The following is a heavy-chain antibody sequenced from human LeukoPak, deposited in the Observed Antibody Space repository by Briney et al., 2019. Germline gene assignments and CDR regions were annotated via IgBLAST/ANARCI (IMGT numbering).Heavy chain of an antibody. CDR2: ISYDGSNK. Sequence: TGGSLRLSCAASGFTFSSYAMHWVRQAPGKGLEWVAVISYDGSNKYYADSVKGRFTISRDNSKNTLYLQMNSLRAEDTAVYYCARDQQTVEWELLFDYWGQGTLVTVSS. J-gene: IGHJ4*02. CDR3: ARDQQTVEWELLFDY. D-gene: IGHD1-26*01. V-gene: IGHV3-30-3*01. CDR1: GFTFSSYA.